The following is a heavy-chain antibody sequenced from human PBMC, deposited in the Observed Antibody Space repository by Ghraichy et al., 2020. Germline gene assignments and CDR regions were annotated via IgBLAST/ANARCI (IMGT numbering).Heavy chain of an antibody. CDR1: GFTFSSYA. D-gene: IGHD1-26*01. Sequence: GGSLRLSCAASGFTFSSYAMHWVRQAPGKGLEWVAVISYDGSNKYYADSVKGRFTISRDNSKNTLYLQMNSLRAEDTAVYYCARGLHSGSYKTDLGYWGQGTLVTVSS. J-gene: IGHJ4*02. V-gene: IGHV3-30-3*01. CDR2: ISYDGSNK. CDR3: ARGLHSGSYKTDLGY.